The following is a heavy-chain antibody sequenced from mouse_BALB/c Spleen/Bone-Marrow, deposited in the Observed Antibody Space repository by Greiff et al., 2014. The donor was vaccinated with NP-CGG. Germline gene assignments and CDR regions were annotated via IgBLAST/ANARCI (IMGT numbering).Heavy chain of an antibody. CDR2: IYYSGTI. J-gene: IGHJ2*01. CDR3: ARYLGAYFDY. CDR1: GISITTGNYR. Sequence: EVKLQESGPGLVKPSQTVSLTCTVTGISITTGNYRWSWIRQFPGNKLEWIGYIYYSGTITYNPSLTSRTTITRDTSKNQFFLEMNSLTAKDTATYYCARYLGAYFDYWGQGTTLTVSS. D-gene: IGHD1-1*01. V-gene: IGHV3-5*02.